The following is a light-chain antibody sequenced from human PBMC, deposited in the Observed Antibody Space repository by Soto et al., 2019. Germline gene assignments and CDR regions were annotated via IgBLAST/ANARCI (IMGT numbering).Light chain of an antibody. J-gene: IGKJ4*01. CDR2: DAS. V-gene: IGKV3-11*01. CDR3: QQRNNWSLT. Sequence: EIVLTQSPATLSLSPGERATLSCRASQSVSSYLAWYQQKHGQAPRLLIYDASNRATGVPARFTGSGSGTDVTLTISSLEPEDCAVYYCQQRNNWSLTFGGGTKVEIK. CDR1: QSVSSY.